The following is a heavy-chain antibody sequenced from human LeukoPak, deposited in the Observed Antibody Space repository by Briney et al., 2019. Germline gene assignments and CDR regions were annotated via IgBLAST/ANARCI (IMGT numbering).Heavy chain of an antibody. V-gene: IGHV4-59*01. Sequence: PSETLSLTCTVSGGSISRYDWRWLRQPPGKGLEWIGYIYYSGSTNYNPSLKSRVTISVDTSKNQFSLKLSSVTAADTPVYYCARVGGDWFDPWGQGTLVTVSS. J-gene: IGHJ5*02. CDR2: IYYSGST. D-gene: IGHD3-16*01. CDR3: ARVGGDWFDP. CDR1: GGSISRYD.